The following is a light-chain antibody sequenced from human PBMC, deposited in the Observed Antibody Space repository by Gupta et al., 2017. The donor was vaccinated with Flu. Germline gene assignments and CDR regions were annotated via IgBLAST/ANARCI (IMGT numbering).Light chain of an antibody. Sequence: LSLSPGERATLSCRSSHSVSSSYLAWYQQKPGQAPRLLIYGSSSRDTGIPDRFSGSGYGTDFTLTISRREPEDFAVYYCQQYGCEPGYTFGQGTKMELK. CDR3: QQYGCEPGYT. J-gene: IGKJ2*01. CDR1: HSVSSSY. CDR2: GSS. V-gene: IGKV3-20*01.